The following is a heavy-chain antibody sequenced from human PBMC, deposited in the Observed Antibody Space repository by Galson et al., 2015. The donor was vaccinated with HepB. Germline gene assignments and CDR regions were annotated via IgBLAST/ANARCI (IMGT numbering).Heavy chain of an antibody. CDR2: IYSGTST. V-gene: IGHV3-53*04. CDR1: GFTVSSNY. Sequence: SLRLSCAASGFTVSSNYMSWVRQAPGKGLEWVSIIYSGTSTYYADSVRGRFTISRHSFKNTLYLQMNSLRAEDTAVYYCAREWFGEFSWLGSWGQGTLVTVSS. D-gene: IGHD3-10*01. CDR3: AREWFGEFSWLGS. J-gene: IGHJ4*02.